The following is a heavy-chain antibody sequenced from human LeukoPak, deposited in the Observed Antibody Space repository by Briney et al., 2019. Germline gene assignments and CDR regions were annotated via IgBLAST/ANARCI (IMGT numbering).Heavy chain of an antibody. V-gene: IGHV3-23*01. CDR1: GFTFSSYA. J-gene: IGHJ4*02. CDR3: AKDKLAYCSGGSCYYFDY. CDR2: ISGSGGST. D-gene: IGHD2-15*01. Sequence: GGSLRLSCAASGFTFSSYAMSWVRQAPGKGLEWVSAISGSGGSTYYADSVKGRFTISRDNSKNTLYLQMNSLRAEDTAVCYCAKDKLAYCSGGSCYYFDYWGQGTLVTVSS.